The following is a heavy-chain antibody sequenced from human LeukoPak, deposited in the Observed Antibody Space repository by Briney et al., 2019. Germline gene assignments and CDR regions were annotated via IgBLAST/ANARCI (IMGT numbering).Heavy chain of an antibody. CDR2: ISGSGANR. Sequence: LTCAVYGGSFSGYYWSWIRQPPGKGLEWISFISGSGANRFYADSMKGRFTISKDNTKNSLYLQMNSLRAEDTATYYCATLHFYAMGVWGQGTTVTVSS. J-gene: IGHJ6*02. CDR1: GGSFSGYY. CDR3: ATLHFYAMGV. V-gene: IGHV3-11*01.